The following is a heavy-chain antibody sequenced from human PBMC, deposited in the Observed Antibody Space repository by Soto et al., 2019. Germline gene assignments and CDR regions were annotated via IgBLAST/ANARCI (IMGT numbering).Heavy chain of an antibody. CDR2: TNAGNGNT. J-gene: IGHJ4*02. Sequence: GASVKVSCKASGYTFTSYAMHWVRQAPGQRLEWMGWTNAGNGNTKYSQKFQGRVTITRDTSASTAYMELSSLRSEDTAVYYCARVPAIFGVVIFDYWGQGTLVTVSS. D-gene: IGHD3-3*01. V-gene: IGHV1-3*01. CDR3: ARVPAIFGVVIFDY. CDR1: GYTFTSYA.